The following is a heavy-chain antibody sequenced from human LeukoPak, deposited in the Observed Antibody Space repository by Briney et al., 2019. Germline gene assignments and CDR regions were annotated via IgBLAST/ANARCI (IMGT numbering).Heavy chain of an antibody. J-gene: IGHJ4*02. CDR2: INPSGGST. D-gene: IGHD4-17*01. V-gene: IGHV1-46*01. CDR1: GYTFTSYG. Sequence: GASVKVSCKASGYTFTSYGISWVRQAPGQGLEWMGIINPSGGSTSYAQKFQGRVTMTRDTSTSTVYMELSSLRSEDTAVYYCARRVTYGCFDYWGEGTLVTVSS. CDR3: ARRVTYGCFDY.